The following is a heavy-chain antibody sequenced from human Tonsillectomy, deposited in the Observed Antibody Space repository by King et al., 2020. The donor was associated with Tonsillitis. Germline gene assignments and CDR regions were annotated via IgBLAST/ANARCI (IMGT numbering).Heavy chain of an antibody. CDR2: IRSKAYGGTT. J-gene: IGHJ4*02. D-gene: IGHD1-26*01. Sequence: VQLVESGGGLVQPGRSLRLSCTASGFIFGDYAMSWFRQAPGKGLEWVGFIRSKAYGGTTEYAASVKGRFTISRDDSKSIAYLQMNSLKTEDTAVYYCTRVDPSGSYCYWGQGTLVTVSS. V-gene: IGHV3-49*03. CDR3: TRVDPSGSYCY. CDR1: GFIFGDYA.